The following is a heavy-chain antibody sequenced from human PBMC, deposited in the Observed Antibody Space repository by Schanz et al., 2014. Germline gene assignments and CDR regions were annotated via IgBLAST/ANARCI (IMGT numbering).Heavy chain of an antibody. Sequence: QLQLQESGPGLVKPSETLSLTCTVSGGSISSSSYYWGWIRQPPGKGLEWIGSIYYSGSTYYNPSLKSGAPISVATSKTQFSMKLRSGTAADTAVYYCARHSGYYYYYGMDVWGQGTTVTVSS. CDR2: IYYSGST. CDR3: ARHSGYYYYYGMDV. V-gene: IGHV4-39*01. J-gene: IGHJ6*02. CDR1: GGSISSSSYY.